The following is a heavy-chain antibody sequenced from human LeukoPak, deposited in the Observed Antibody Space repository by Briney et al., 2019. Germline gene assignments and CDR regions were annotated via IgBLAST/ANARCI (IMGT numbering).Heavy chain of an antibody. CDR2: INAGNGDT. CDR3: ARMVYAIDF. D-gene: IGHD2-8*01. Sequence: ASVKVSCKTSGYTFTNYAMHWVRQAPGQRLEWLEWINAGNGDTKYSQKFQGRVTITRDTSASTAYMELSSLRSEDTAVYYCARMVYAIDFWGQGTLVIVSS. V-gene: IGHV1-3*01. CDR1: GYTFTNYA. J-gene: IGHJ4*02.